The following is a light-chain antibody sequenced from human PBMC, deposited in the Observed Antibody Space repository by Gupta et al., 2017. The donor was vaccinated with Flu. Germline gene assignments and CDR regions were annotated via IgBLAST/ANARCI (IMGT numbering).Light chain of an antibody. CDR1: ALTDQY. J-gene: IGLJ3*02. Sequence: SYELTQPPSVSVSPGQTARIPCPGDALTDQYVFWYQQKSGQAPVLVIYKDTEPPSGIPERFSGSSSGTTVTLTISGVQAADEADYYCESPGSSVTSLVFGGGTKLTVL. CDR2: KDT. CDR3: ESPGSSVTSLV. V-gene: IGLV3-25*03.